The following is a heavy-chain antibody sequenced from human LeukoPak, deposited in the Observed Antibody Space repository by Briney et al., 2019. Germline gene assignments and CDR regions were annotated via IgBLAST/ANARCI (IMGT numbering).Heavy chain of an antibody. V-gene: IGHV3-15*01. CDR2: IKSKTDGGTT. CDR3: TTVLPDFWSGYSAFDI. CDR1: GFTFSNAW. D-gene: IGHD3-3*01. J-gene: IGHJ3*02. Sequence: GGSLRLSCAASGFTFSNAWMSWVRQAPGKGLEWVGRIKSKTDGGTTDYAAPVKGRFTISRDDSKNTLYLQMNSLKTEDTAVYYCTTVLPDFWSGYSAFDIWGQGTMVTVSS.